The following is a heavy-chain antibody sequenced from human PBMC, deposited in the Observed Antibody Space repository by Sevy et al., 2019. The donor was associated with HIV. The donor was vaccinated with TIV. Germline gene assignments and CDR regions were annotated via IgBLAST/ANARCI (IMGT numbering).Heavy chain of an antibody. Sequence: KQSLTLSLTCAISGDSVSSKSAAWNWIRQSPSRALEWLGRTYYRSKWYSDYAVSVRSRITINPDTSENHYSLQMNSVTTEDTAVYYCTTSASGGGWFDPWGQGTLVTVSS. J-gene: IGHJ5*02. CDR3: TTSASGGGWFDP. CDR2: TYYRSKWYS. CDR1: GDSVSSKSAA. V-gene: IGHV6-1*01. D-gene: IGHD6-13*01.